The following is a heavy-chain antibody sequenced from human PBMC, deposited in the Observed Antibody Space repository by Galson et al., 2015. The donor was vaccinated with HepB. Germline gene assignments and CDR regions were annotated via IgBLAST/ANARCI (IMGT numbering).Heavy chain of an antibody. CDR3: ARAQGGSGSYYNPGLYFDY. V-gene: IGHV3-48*01. Sequence: SLRLSCAASGFTFSSYSMNWVRQAPGKGLEWVSYISSSSSTIYYADSVKGRFTISRDNAKNSLYLQMNSLRAEDTAVYYCARAQGGSGSYYNPGLYFDYWGQGTLVTVSS. J-gene: IGHJ4*02. CDR2: ISSSSSTI. CDR1: GFTFSSYS. D-gene: IGHD3-10*01.